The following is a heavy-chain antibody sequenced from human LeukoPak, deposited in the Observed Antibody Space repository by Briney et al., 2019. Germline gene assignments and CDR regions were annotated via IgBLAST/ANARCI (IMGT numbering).Heavy chain of an antibody. D-gene: IGHD4-17*01. CDR2: ISSYSSTI. V-gene: IGHV3-48*01. CDR1: GFTFSSYS. J-gene: IGHJ4*02. CDR3: ARNHGDYVDATFDY. Sequence: GGSLRLSCAASGFTFSSYSMNWIRQAPGKGLEWVSYISSYSSTIYYADSVKGRFTISRDNAKNSLYLQMNSLRAEDTAVYYCARNHGDYVDATFDYWGQGTLVTVSS.